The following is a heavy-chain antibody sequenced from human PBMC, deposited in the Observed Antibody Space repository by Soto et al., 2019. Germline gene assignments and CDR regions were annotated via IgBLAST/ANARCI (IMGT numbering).Heavy chain of an antibody. D-gene: IGHD3-22*01. CDR2: FFNSGST. CDR3: ARLADYYDSSGYSWKYYFDH. CDR1: GGSISRHY. J-gene: IGHJ4*02. V-gene: IGHV4-59*11. Sequence: SETLSLTCTVSGGSISRHYLSWIRQPPGKGLEWIGDFFNSGSTNYNPSLKSRVTLSIDTSKNRFSLKLTSVTAADTAMYYCARLADYYDSSGYSWKYYFDHWGQGALVTVSS.